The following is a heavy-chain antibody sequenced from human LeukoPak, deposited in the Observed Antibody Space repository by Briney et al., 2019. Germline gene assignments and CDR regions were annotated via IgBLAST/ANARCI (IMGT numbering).Heavy chain of an antibody. J-gene: IGHJ4*02. CDR3: ARFRGGYSYGSIDY. CDR2: IYYTGST. V-gene: IGHV4-59*08. Sequence: SETLSLTCTVSGGSISGYYWSWIRQPPGKGLEWIAYIYYTGSTNYNPSLKSRVTISVDTSKNQFSLKLSSVTVADTAVYYCARFRGGYSYGSIDYWGQGTLVTVSS. D-gene: IGHD5-18*01. CDR1: GGSISGYY.